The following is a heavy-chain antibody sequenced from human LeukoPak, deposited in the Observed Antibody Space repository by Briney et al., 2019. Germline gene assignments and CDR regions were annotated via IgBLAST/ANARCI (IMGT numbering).Heavy chain of an antibody. CDR1: GFTVSDNY. J-gene: IGHJ4*02. V-gene: IGHV3-66*01. Sequence: PGGSLRLSCAASGFTVSDNYMSWVRQAPGEGLEWVSVFYSGGSTRYADSVKGRFTISRDNSKNTLYLQLNSLRAEDTAVYYCARTHSSGYYLPFDYWGQGTLVTVSS. D-gene: IGHD3-22*01. CDR3: ARTHSSGYYLPFDY. CDR2: FYSGGST.